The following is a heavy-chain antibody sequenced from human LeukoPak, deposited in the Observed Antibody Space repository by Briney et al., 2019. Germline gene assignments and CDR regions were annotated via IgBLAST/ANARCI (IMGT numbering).Heavy chain of an antibody. D-gene: IGHD3-22*01. J-gene: IGHJ4*02. V-gene: IGHV1-69-2*01. Sequence: ASVKVSCKASGYTFTDHYMHWVQQAPGKGLEWMGRVDPEDGETIYAEKFQGRVTITADTSTDTASMEVSSLRSEDTAVYYCATEVLNSSDYYMFYWGQGTLVTVSS. CDR1: GYTFTDHY. CDR2: VDPEDGET. CDR3: ATEVLNSSDYYMFY.